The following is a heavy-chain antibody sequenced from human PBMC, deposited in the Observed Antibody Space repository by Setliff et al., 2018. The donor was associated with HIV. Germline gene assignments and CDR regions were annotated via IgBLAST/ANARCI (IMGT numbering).Heavy chain of an antibody. CDR3: ARWHQGALGSYYCMDV. D-gene: IGHD1-26*01. J-gene: IGHJ6*02. CDR2: IYNTGST. V-gene: IGHV4-4*02. CDR1: GVSFSISYW. Sequence: PSETLSLTCAVSGVSFSISYWWSWVRQTPGKGLEWIGQIYNTGSTNYNPSLKSRLAISLDSSKNHFYLKLTSVTAADTAVYFCARWHQGALGSYYCMDVWGRGTTVTVSS.